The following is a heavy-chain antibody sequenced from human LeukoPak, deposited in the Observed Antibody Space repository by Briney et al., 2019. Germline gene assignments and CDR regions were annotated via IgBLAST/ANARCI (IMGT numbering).Heavy chain of an antibody. V-gene: IGHV4-59*08. Sequence: SETLSLTCTVSGGSISSYYWSWIRQPPGKGLEWIGYIYYSGSTNYNPSLKSRVTISVDTSKNQFSLKLSSVTAADTAVYYCARPKAYYGMDVWGQGTTVTVSS. CDR3: ARPKAYYGMDV. CDR2: IYYSGST. J-gene: IGHJ6*02. CDR1: GGSISSYY.